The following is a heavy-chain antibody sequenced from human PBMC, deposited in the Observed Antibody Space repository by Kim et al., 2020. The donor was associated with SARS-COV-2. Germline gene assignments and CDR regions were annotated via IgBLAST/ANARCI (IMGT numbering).Heavy chain of an antibody. J-gene: IGHJ4*02. V-gene: IGHV3-7*01. CDR3: ARSQSLAVAGTGFDY. D-gene: IGHD6-19*01. Sequence: DSVKGRFTISRDNAKNSLYLQMNSLRAEDTAVYYCARSQSLAVAGTGFDYWGQGTLVTVSS.